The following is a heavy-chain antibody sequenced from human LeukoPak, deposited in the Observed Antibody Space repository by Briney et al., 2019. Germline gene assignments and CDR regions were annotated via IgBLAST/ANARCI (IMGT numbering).Heavy chain of an antibody. Sequence: ASVKVSCKASGYTFTSYYMHWVRQAPGQGLEWMGIINPSGGSTSYAQKSQGRVTMTRDTSTSTVYMELSSLRSEDTAVYYCAREGFRYGSGSYSRNWFDPWGQGTLVTVSS. CDR3: AREGFRYGSGSYSRNWFDP. D-gene: IGHD3-10*01. J-gene: IGHJ5*02. CDR2: INPSGGST. CDR1: GYTFTSYY. V-gene: IGHV1-46*01.